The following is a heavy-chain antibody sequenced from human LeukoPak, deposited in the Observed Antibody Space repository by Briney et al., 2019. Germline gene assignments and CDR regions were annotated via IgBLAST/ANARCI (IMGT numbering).Heavy chain of an antibody. CDR1: GFTFSSYA. D-gene: IGHD3-3*01. CDR3: AKVPDYDFWSGYYAYMDV. V-gene: IGHV3-23*01. J-gene: IGHJ6*03. CDR2: ISGSGGST. Sequence: PGGSLRLSCAASGFTFSSYAMSWVRQAPGKGLEWVSAISGSGGSTYYADSVKGRFTISRDNSRNTLYLQMNSLRAEDTAVYYCAKVPDYDFWSGYYAYMDVWGKGTTVTVSS.